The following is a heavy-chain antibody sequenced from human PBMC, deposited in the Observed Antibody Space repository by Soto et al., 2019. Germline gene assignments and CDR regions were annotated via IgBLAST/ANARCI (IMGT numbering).Heavy chain of an antibody. CDR3: ARGYGSNFDY. CDR2: INHSGST. Sequence: QVQLQQWGAGLLKPSEPLSLTCAVYGGSFSGYYWSQIRQPPGKGLEWIGEINHSGSTNYNPSLKMRVTISGETSKHHFSLTRRSVTAAATAVYYCARGYGSNFDYCGPGTLVTVSS. D-gene: IGHD6-19*01. CDR1: GGSFSGYY. J-gene: IGHJ4*02. V-gene: IGHV4-34*01.